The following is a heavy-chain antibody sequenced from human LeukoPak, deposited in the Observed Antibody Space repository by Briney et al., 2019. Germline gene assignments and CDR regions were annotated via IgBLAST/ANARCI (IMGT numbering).Heavy chain of an antibody. CDR1: GFTFSSYW. Sequence: GGSLRLSCAASGFTFSSYWMSWVRQAPGKGLEWVANVKQDGSEKYYVDSVKGRFTISRDNAKNSLYLQMNSLRAEDTAVYYCARSVTYYDILTGYYRLNYFDYWGQGTLVTVSS. J-gene: IGHJ4*02. CDR3: ARSVTYYDILTGYYRLNYFDY. D-gene: IGHD3-9*01. CDR2: VKQDGSEK. V-gene: IGHV3-7*01.